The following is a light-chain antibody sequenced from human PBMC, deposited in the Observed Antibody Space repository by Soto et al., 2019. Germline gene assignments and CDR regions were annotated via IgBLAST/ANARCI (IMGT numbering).Light chain of an antibody. J-gene: IGKJ5*01. CDR1: QSVGSNH. Sequence: NVLTQSPGTLSLSPGERATLSCRASQSVGSNHLAWYQQKPGQAPRLPIYGASSRATGIPNRVSGSGSGTDFTLTISGLEPEDFAVYYCQQYGGSLPITFGQGTRLEIK. CDR2: GAS. CDR3: QQYGGSLPIT. V-gene: IGKV3-20*01.